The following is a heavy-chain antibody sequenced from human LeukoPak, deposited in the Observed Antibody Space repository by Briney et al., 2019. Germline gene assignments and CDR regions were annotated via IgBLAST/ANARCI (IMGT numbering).Heavy chain of an antibody. D-gene: IGHD4-4*01. CDR3: ARGGLKFGNYDY. CDR1: GGSISSGGYY. J-gene: IGHJ4*02. V-gene: IGHV4-31*03. CDR2: IYYSGST. Sequence: SQTLSLTCTVSGGSISSGGYYWSWLRQHPGTGLEWIGYIYYSGSTYYNPSLKSRVTISVDTSKNQFSLKLSSVTAADTAVYYCARGGLKFGNYDYWGQGTLVTVSS.